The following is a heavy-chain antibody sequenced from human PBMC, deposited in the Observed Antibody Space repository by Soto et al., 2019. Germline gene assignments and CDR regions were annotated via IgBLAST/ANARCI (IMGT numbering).Heavy chain of an antibody. Sequence: SVKGSCKASGGTFSSYAISWVRQAPGQGLEWMGGIIPIFGTANYAQKFQGRVTITADESTSTAYMELSSLRSEDTAVYYCASRFTPGYCSGGSCYEKIYYYYYGMDVWGQGTTVT. CDR1: GGTFSSYA. CDR3: ASRFTPGYCSGGSCYEKIYYYYYGMDV. CDR2: IIPIFGTA. J-gene: IGHJ6*02. D-gene: IGHD2-15*01. V-gene: IGHV1-69*13.